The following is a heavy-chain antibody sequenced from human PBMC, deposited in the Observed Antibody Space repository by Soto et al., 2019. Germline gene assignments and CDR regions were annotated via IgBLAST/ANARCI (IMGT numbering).Heavy chain of an antibody. CDR1: GFTFSSYA. Sequence: GGSLRLSCAASGFTFSSYAMSWVRQAPGRGLEWVSAISGSGGSTYYADSVKGRFTISRDNSKNTLYLQMNSLRAEDTAVYYCAKDPGRSGTGYWGQGTLVTVSS. J-gene: IGHJ4*02. V-gene: IGHV3-23*01. D-gene: IGHD6-25*01. CDR2: ISGSGGST. CDR3: AKDPGRSGTGY.